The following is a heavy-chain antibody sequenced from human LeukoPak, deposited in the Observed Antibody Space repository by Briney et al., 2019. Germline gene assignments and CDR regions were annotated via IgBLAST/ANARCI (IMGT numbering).Heavy chain of an antibody. CDR1: GFTVNSNY. CDR3: ARYSNLDY. Sequence: PGGSLRLSCAASGFTVNSNYMSWVRQAPGKGLEWVSVIYSGGSTYYADSVKGRFTISRDNAKNSLYLQMNSLRAEDTAVYYCARYSNLDYWGQGTLVTVSS. J-gene: IGHJ4*02. D-gene: IGHD5-18*01. CDR2: IYSGGST. V-gene: IGHV3-66*01.